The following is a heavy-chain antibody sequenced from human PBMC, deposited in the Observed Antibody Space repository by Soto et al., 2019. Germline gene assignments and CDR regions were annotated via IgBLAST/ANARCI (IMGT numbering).Heavy chain of an antibody. CDR3: ARDPGQDEAMDY. CDR1: GFTFSNFG. Sequence: QVQVVESGGGVVQPGTSLRLSCAASGFTFSNFGMHRVRQAPGKGLEWVAVIWHDGKNKYYADSAKGRFTISRDNSKNTLYLQVNSLRAEDTAVYYCARDPGQDEAMDYWGQGTLVTVSS. CDR2: IWHDGKNK. V-gene: IGHV3-33*01. J-gene: IGHJ4*02.